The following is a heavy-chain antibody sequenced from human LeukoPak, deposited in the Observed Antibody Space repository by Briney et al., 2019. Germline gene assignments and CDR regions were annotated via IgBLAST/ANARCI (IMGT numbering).Heavy chain of an antibody. D-gene: IGHD2-21*02. J-gene: IGHJ4*02. CDR1: GITLSNYG. V-gene: IGHV3-23*01. CDR2: ISDRGGST. CDR3: AKEGYCGGDCYREFDY. Sequence: PGGSLRLSCAVSGITLSNYGMSWVRQAPGKGLQWVAGISDRGGSTNYADSVKGRFTISRDNSKNTLYLQMNSLRAEDTAVYYCAKEGYCGGDCYREFDYWGQGTLVTVSS.